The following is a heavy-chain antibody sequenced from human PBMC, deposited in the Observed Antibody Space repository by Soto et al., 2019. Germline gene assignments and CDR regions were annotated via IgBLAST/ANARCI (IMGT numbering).Heavy chain of an antibody. CDR3: ARVAVGSYYFDY. J-gene: IGHJ4*02. V-gene: IGHV3-74*01. CDR1: GFTFSSYW. CDR2: VNPDGSDT. D-gene: IGHD6-13*01. Sequence: EVQLVESGGGVVQPGGSLRLSCAASGFTFSSYWMHWVRQAPGKGLVWVSRVNPDGSDTSYADSVKGRFTISRDNAKNTLYLQTNSLRAEDTAVYYCARVAVGSYYFDYWGQGTLLTVSS.